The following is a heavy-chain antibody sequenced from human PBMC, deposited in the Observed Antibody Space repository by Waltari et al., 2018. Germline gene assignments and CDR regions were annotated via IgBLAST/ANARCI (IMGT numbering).Heavy chain of an antibody. D-gene: IGHD3-3*01. J-gene: IGHJ3*02. V-gene: IGHV3-33*01. CDR2: IWYDGSNK. CDR3: ARGDGGSGLGASDI. CDR1: GFPFTNHG. Sequence: QVQLVESGGGVVQSGRSLRLSCVGSGFPFTNHGRNWVRQAPGKGLEWVAVIWYDGSNKNYVDTVKGRFTISRDNSKNTMYLEMNRLRAEDTAVYFCARGDGGSGLGASDIWGQGTMVTVSS.